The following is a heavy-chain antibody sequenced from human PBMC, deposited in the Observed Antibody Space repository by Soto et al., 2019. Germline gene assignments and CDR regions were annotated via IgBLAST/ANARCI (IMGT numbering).Heavy chain of an antibody. Sequence: PSETLSLTCTVSGGSISSGGYYWRWIRQHPGKGLEWIGYIYYSGSTYYNPSLKSRVTISVDTSKNQFSLKLSSVTAADTAVYYCARDKGMNYYDSSGYPYYYYYGMDVWGQGTTVTVSS. CDR3: ARDKGMNYYDSSGYPYYYYYGMDV. V-gene: IGHV4-31*03. CDR1: GGSISSGGYY. CDR2: IYYSGST. J-gene: IGHJ6*02. D-gene: IGHD3-22*01.